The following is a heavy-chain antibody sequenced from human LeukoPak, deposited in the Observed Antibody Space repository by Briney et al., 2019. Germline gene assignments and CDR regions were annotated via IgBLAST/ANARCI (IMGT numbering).Heavy chain of an antibody. V-gene: IGHV5-51*01. CDR3: ARLRGGKYYHDSSGPYYFDY. D-gene: IGHD3-22*01. J-gene: IGHJ4*02. Sequence: GESLKISCKGSGYSFTGYWIGWVRQMPGKGLEWMGIIYPGDSDTRYSPSFQGQVTISADKSISTAYLQWSSLKASDTAMYYCARLRGGKYYHDSSGPYYFDYWGQGTLVTVFS. CDR2: IYPGDSDT. CDR1: GYSFTGYW.